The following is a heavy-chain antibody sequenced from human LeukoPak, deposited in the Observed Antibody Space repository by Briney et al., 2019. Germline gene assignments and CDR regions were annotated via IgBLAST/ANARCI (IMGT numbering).Heavy chain of an antibody. J-gene: IGHJ4*02. CDR1: GFSVKNNY. CDR2: IYSGGST. Sequence: GGSLRLSCAVSGFSVKNNYMSWVRQPPGKGLEWVSAIYSGGSTFYTDSVKGRFTVSRDIAQNTLSLQMNSLRAEDTAIYYCVRFSTEWDDARWGQGALVSVSS. V-gene: IGHV3-53*01. D-gene: IGHD3-3*02. CDR3: VRFSTEWDDAR.